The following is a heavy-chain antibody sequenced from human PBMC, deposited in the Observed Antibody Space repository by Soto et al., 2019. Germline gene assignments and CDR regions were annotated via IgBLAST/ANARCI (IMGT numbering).Heavy chain of an antibody. J-gene: IGHJ5*02. CDR2: ISSSSSYT. Sequence: PGGTLRLSCAASGCTFSDYYMSWIRQAPGKGLQWVSYISSSSSYTNYADSVKGRFTISRDNSKNTLFLQMNSLRAEDTAVYFCSKWSGFGDAWGQGTLVTVSS. D-gene: IGHD3-10*02. CDR1: GCTFSDYY. CDR3: SKWSGFGDA. V-gene: IGHV3-11*03.